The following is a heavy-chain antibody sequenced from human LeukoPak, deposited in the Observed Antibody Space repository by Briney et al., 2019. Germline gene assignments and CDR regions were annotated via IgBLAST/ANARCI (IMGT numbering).Heavy chain of an antibody. Sequence: PGGSLRLSCAAYGFTFDNYPRHWVRQAPGKGLKWVSDIAWNSGNTGFADSVKGRITISRDNAENSLYLQMNSLTPEDTALYFCAKDMNSYGSGSSYNPWGPFDSWGQGTRVTVSS. CDR3: AKDMNSYGSGSSYNPWGPFDS. J-gene: IGHJ4*02. V-gene: IGHV3-9*01. CDR1: GFTFDNYP. CDR2: IAWNSGNT. D-gene: IGHD3-10*01.